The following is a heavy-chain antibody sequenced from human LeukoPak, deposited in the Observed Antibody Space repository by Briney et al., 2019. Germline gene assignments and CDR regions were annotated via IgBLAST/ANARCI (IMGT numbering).Heavy chain of an antibody. D-gene: IGHD2-15*01. J-gene: IGHJ4*02. Sequence: GGSLRLSCAASGFTFSSYSMNWVRQAPGKGLEWVSSISSSSSYIYYADSVKGRFTISRDNAKNTVYLQMNSLRAEDTAVYYCAKHGLPLVVISAPLDYWGQGTLVTVAS. CDR3: AKHGLPLVVISAPLDY. CDR2: ISSSSSYI. CDR1: GFTFSSYS. V-gene: IGHV3-21*01.